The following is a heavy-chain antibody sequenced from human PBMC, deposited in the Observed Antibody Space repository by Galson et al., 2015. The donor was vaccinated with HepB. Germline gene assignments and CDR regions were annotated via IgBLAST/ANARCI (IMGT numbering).Heavy chain of an antibody. J-gene: IGHJ6*02. Sequence: SVKVSCKASGYTFTSYGISWVRQAPGQGLEWMGWISPYNGNTNYAQKFQGRVTMTTDTSTSTAYMELSSLRSEDTAVYYCARVYGDYYYYYYGMDVWGQGTTVTVSS. CDR2: ISPYNGNT. D-gene: IGHD4-17*01. V-gene: IGHV1-18*01. CDR3: ARVYGDYYYYYYGMDV. CDR1: GYTFTSYG.